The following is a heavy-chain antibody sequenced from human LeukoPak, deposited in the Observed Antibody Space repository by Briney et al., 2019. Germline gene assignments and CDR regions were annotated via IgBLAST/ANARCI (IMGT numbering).Heavy chain of an antibody. Sequence: SETLSLTCTVSGASISSSYWSWIRQPPGERLEWIGFIYYNGNTNSNPSLKSRVTISADTSKNQFSLKLTSVTAADTAVYYCVRGNYDNRGYSNAFDIWGQGTMVTVSS. J-gene: IGHJ3*02. D-gene: IGHD3-22*01. CDR1: GASISSSY. CDR3: VRGNYDNRGYSNAFDI. V-gene: IGHV4-59*01. CDR2: IYYNGNT.